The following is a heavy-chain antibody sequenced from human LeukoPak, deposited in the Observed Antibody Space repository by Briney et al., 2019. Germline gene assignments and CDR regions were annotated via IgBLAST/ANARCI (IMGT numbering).Heavy chain of an antibody. D-gene: IGHD1-1*01. CDR1: GDSISSYY. CDR2: IYYSGST. Sequence: SETLSLTCTVSGDSISSYYWSWIRQPPGEGLEWIGHIYYSGSTSYNPSLKSRVSISVDTSKNQFSLKLSSVTAADTAVYYCARDYNPTNFWGQGTLVTVSS. V-gene: IGHV4-59*01. J-gene: IGHJ4*02. CDR3: ARDYNPTNF.